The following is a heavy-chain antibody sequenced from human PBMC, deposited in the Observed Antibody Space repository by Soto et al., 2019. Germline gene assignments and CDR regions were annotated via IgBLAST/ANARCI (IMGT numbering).Heavy chain of an antibody. D-gene: IGHD6-19*01. Sequence: EVQLVESGGVLVQPGGSLRLSCAAAGFTFSSYWMSRVRQAPGKGLEWVANIKEDGSEKYYVDSVKGRFTISRDNAKNSLYIQMNSLRAEDTAVYYCARDGSGWSVYWGQGTLVTVSS. CDR3: ARDGSGWSVY. CDR2: IKEDGSEK. V-gene: IGHV3-7*01. J-gene: IGHJ4*02. CDR1: GFTFSSYW.